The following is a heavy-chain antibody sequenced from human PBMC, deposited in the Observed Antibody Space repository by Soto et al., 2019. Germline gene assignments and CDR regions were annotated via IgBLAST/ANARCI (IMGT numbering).Heavy chain of an antibody. V-gene: IGHV3-30-3*01. CDR1: GFTFSSYA. CDR2: ISYDGSNK. J-gene: IGHJ4*02. D-gene: IGHD2-2*01. CDR3: ARARLDTPALDY. Sequence: QVQLVESGGGVVQPGRSLRLSCAASGFTFSSYAMHWVRQAPGKGLEWVAVISYDGSNKYYADSVKGRFTISRDNSKNTLYLQMNSLRAEDTAVYYCARARLDTPALDYWGQGTLVTVFS.